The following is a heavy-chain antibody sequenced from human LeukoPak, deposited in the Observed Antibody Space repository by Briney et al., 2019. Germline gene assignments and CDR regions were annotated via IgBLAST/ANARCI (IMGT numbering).Heavy chain of an antibody. CDR1: GYTFTSYA. D-gene: IGHD2-21*01. CDR2: INAGNGNT. Sequence: ASVKVSCKASGYTFTSYAMHWVRQAPGQRLEWMGWINAGNGNTKYSQKFQGRVTITRDTSASTAYMELSRLRSDDTAVYYCARLTIPEYYFDYWGQGTLVTVSS. V-gene: IGHV1-3*01. J-gene: IGHJ4*02. CDR3: ARLTIPEYYFDY.